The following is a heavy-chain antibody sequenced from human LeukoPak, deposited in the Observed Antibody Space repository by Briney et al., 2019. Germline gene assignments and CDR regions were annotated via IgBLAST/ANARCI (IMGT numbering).Heavy chain of an antibody. V-gene: IGHV4-59*01. J-gene: IGHJ6*04. CDR2: IYYTRTT. CDR3: ARGGARSSGPGNYYPPGYMDV. D-gene: IGHD3-10*01. Sequence: PSATLSLTCSVSDGSFSNYYWTWIRQPPGKGLEWIGYIYYTRTTKYSPSLKSRVTISFDTSKNNFSLQLNSVTAADTAVYYCARGGARSSGPGNYYPPGYMDVWGNGTTVIVSS. CDR1: DGSFSNYY.